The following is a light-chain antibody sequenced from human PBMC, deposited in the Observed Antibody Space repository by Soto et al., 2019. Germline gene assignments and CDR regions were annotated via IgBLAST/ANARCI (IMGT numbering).Light chain of an antibody. CDR2: DVT. CDR1: SXDVGGYNY. V-gene: IGLV2-11*01. Sequence: QSALTQPRSVSGSPGQSVTISCTGTSXDVGGYNYVSWYQQHPGKAPKLMIYDVTTRPSGVPDRFSGSKSGNTASLTISGLQAEDEADYYCSSNAGSSVVFGTGTKV. CDR3: SSNAGSSVV. J-gene: IGLJ1*01.